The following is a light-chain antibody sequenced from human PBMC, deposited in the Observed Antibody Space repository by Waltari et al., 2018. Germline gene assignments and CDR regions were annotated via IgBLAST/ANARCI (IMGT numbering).Light chain of an antibody. CDR1: QSVSSDS. J-gene: IGKJ1*01. V-gene: IGKV3-20*01. CDR3: QQYYNWPRT. Sequence: EIVLTQSPDTLSLSPGERATLSCRASQSVSSDSLAWYQQKHGQAPRLLIYGASSRATGIPDRFSGSGSGTDFTLTVSRLEPEDFAVYYCQQYYNWPRTFGQGTKVEIK. CDR2: GAS.